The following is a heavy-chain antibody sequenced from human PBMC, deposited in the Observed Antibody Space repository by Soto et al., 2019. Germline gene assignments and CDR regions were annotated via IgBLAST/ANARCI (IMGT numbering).Heavy chain of an antibody. CDR3: ARGRYYFDSSGYDY. CDR1: GGSFSGYY. Sequence: SGTLSLTCAVYGGSFSGYYWSWIRQPPGKGLEWIGEIIHDGSTNYNPSLKSRVTISVDTSKNHVSLKLSSVAAADTAVYYCARGRYYFDSSGYDYWGQGTLVTVSS. J-gene: IGHJ4*02. CDR2: IIHDGST. D-gene: IGHD3-22*01. V-gene: IGHV4-34*01.